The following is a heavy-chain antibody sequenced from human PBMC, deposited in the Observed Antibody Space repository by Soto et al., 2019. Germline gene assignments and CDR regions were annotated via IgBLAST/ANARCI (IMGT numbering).Heavy chain of an antibody. J-gene: IGHJ6*03. CDR1: GGSFSGYY. D-gene: IGHD3-3*01. CDR2: INHSGST. Sequence: PSETLSLTCAVYGGSFSGYYWSWIRQPPGKGLEWIGEINHSGSTNYNPSLKSRVTISVDTSKNQFSLKLSSVTAADTAVYYCARITIFGVARNYYYYYYMDVWGKGTTVTVSS. V-gene: IGHV4-34*01. CDR3: ARITIFGVARNYYYYYYMDV.